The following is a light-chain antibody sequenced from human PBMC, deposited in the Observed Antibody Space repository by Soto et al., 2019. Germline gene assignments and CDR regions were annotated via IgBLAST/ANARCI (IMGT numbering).Light chain of an antibody. CDR3: QQYGSSPWT. CDR2: AAS. Sequence: EVMLTQSPGTLSLSPGDRATLSCRASQTVSSSYLAWYQQKPGQAPRLLIYAASSRATGIPDRFSGSGSGTDFTLTVSRVEPEDFAVYYCQQYGSSPWTFGQGTKVEIK. CDR1: QTVSSSY. V-gene: IGKV3-20*01. J-gene: IGKJ1*01.